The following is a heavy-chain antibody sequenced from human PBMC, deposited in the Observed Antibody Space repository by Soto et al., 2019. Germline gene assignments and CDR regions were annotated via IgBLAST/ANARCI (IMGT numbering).Heavy chain of an antibody. V-gene: IGHV4-59*08. J-gene: IGHJ6*01. D-gene: IGHD3-10*01. CDR1: GGSINNYY. CDR3: SRHGFGPLHGLVDV. CDR2: INYDGYS. Sequence: QVQLQESGPGLVKPSETLSLTCTVSGGSINNYYCSWFRQPPGKGLEWICYINYDGYSADNLSLKRLVIQSPDPSKTQFSLLLESVTATDTSVYYCSRHGFGPLHGLVDVWGPGTTVIVSS.